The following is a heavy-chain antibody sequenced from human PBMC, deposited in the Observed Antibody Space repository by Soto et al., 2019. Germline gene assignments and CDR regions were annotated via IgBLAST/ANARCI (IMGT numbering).Heavy chain of an antibody. V-gene: IGHV1-69*13. J-gene: IGHJ5*02. D-gene: IGHD4-4*01. Sequence: SVKVSCKASGGTFSSYAISWVRQAPGQGLEWMGGIIPIFGTANYAQKFQGRVTITADESTSTAYMELSSLRSEDTAVYYCARETDYRNANWFDPWGQGALVTVSS. CDR1: GGTFSSYA. CDR3: ARETDYRNANWFDP. CDR2: IIPIFGTA.